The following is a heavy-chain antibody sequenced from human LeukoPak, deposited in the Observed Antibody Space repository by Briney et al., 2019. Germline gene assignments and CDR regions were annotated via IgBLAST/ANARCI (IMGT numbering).Heavy chain of an antibody. D-gene: IGHD3-22*01. CDR1: RFTFSTYS. J-gene: IGHJ6*03. CDR2: IYSGGST. Sequence: PGGSLRLSCAASRFTFSTYSMNWVRQAPGKGLEWVSVIYSGGSTYYADSVKGRFTISRDNSKNTLYLQMNSLRAEDTAVYYCARDMSYDSSGYYYMDVWGKGTTVTVSS. CDR3: ARDMSYDSSGYYYMDV. V-gene: IGHV3-53*01.